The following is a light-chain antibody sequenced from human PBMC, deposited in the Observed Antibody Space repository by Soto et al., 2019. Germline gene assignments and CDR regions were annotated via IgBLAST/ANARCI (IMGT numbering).Light chain of an antibody. J-gene: IGLJ1*01. CDR2: DVS. CDR3: CSYAGRCAYV. V-gene: IGLV2-11*01. Sequence: QSALTQPRSVSGSPGQSVTISCTGTSSDVGDYKYVSWYRQQPGKAPKLIIYDVSERPSGVPDRFSGSKSGNTASLTISGLEAEDADDYYCCSYAGRCAYVFGTGTKLTVL. CDR1: SSDVGDYKY.